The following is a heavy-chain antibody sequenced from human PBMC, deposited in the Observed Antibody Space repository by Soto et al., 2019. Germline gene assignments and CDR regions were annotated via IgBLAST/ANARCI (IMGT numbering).Heavy chain of an antibody. CDR3: ARIPLGIRKYYYYGMDV. CDR2: ILSNDEK. D-gene: IGHD7-27*01. J-gene: IGHJ6*02. CDR1: GFSLSNARMG. Sequence: QVTLKESGPVLVKPTETLTLTCTVSGFSLSNARMGVSWIRQPPGKALEWLAHILSNDEKSYSTSLKSRLTISKDTSKSQVVLTMTNMDPVDTATYYGARIPLGIRKYYYYGMDVWGQGTTVTVSS. V-gene: IGHV2-26*01.